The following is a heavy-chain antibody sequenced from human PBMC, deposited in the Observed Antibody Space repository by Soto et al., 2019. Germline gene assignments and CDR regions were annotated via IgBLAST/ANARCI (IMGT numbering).Heavy chain of an antibody. CDR3: ARVHSDECYSDYSAWSDP. Sequence: SETLSLTCTVSGGSISSYYLSLIRQPPGKGLEWIGYIYYSGSTNYNPSLKSRVTISVDTAKNQFSLKLRSVTAADTSGWYCARVHSDECYSDYSAWSDPWGRGSLVTGS. V-gene: IGHV4-59*01. D-gene: IGHD3-22*01. J-gene: IGHJ5*02. CDR1: GGSISSYY. CDR2: IYYSGST.